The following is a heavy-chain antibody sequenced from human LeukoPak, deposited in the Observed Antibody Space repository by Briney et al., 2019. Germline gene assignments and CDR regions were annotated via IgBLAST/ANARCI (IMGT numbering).Heavy chain of an antibody. Sequence: ASVKVSCKASGYTFTSYGISWVRQAPGQGIEWTGWISAYNGNTNYAQKLQGRVTMTTDTSTSTAYMELRSLRSDDTAVYYCARFARQEATLTLWGQGTLVTVSS. CDR2: ISAYNGNT. CDR3: ARFARQEATLTL. J-gene: IGHJ4*02. D-gene: IGHD2/OR15-2a*01. V-gene: IGHV1-18*01. CDR1: GYTFTSYG.